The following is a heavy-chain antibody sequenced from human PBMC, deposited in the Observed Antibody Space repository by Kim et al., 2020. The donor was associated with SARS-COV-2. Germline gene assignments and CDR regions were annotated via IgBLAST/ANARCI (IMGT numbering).Heavy chain of an antibody. Sequence: ASVKVSCKASGYTFTSYDINWVRQATGQGLEWMGWMNPNSGNTGYAQKFQGRVTMTRNTSISTAYMELSSLRSEDTAVYYCARVWEVRGVILAYYYGMDVWGQGTTVTVSS. D-gene: IGHD3-10*01. CDR2: MNPNSGNT. CDR1: GYTFTSYD. V-gene: IGHV1-8*01. CDR3: ARVWEVRGVILAYYYGMDV. J-gene: IGHJ6*02.